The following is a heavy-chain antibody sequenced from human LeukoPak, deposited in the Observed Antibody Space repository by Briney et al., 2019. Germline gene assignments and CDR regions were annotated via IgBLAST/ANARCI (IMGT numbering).Heavy chain of an antibody. D-gene: IGHD5-18*01. V-gene: IGHV3-23*01. J-gene: IGHJ3*02. Sequence: GGSLRLSCAASGLTFSNFAMTWVRQTPGKGLEWVSALSASGGGTFYAPSVKGRFTISRDNSKNTVSLQMISLRAKDTALYYCATVLHTSMTTWAAFDTWGQGTMVTVSS. CDR1: GLTFSNFA. CDR3: ATVLHTSMTTWAAFDT. CDR2: LSASGGGT.